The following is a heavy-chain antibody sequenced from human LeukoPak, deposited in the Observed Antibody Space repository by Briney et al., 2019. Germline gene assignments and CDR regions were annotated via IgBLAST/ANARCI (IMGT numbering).Heavy chain of an antibody. D-gene: IGHD3-10*01. CDR3: ARGGYYGLGDDFRFDP. J-gene: IGHJ5*02. CDR1: GGSIRSSSYY. V-gene: IGHV4-61*01. CDR2: IYHSGST. Sequence: SETLSLTCTVSGGSIRSSSYYWSWIRQPPGKGLEWIGYIYHSGSTNYKPSLKSRVTISVDTSKNQFSLKLSSVTAADTAVYYWARGGYYGLGDDFRFDPWGQGTLVTVSS.